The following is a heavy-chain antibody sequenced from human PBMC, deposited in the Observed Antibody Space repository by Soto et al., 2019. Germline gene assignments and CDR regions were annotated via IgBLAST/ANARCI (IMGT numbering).Heavy chain of an antibody. CDR1: GGSISSGGYY. J-gene: IGHJ4*02. V-gene: IGHV4-31*01. CDR2: IYYSGST. Sequence: QVQLQESGPGLVKPSQTLSLTCTVSGGSISSGGYYWSWIRQHPGKGLEWIGYIYYSGSTYYNPALKXXVXIXADTSKNQFSLKLSSVTAADTAVYYCARVLRYYFDYWGQGTLVTVSS. CDR3: ARVLRYYFDY.